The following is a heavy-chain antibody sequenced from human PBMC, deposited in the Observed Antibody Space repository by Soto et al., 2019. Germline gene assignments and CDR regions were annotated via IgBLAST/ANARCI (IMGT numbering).Heavy chain of an antibody. CDR2: IDPSDSYT. V-gene: IGHV5-10-1*01. D-gene: IGHD6-19*01. Sequence: GESVKISCKGAGYSFTSYCSSWVLQMPWKGLEWMGRIDPSDSYTNYSPSFQGHVTISADKSISTAYLQWSSLKASDTAMYYCARHRQWLVQGEDAFDIWGQATMVTVSS. CDR1: GYSFTSYC. CDR3: ARHRQWLVQGEDAFDI. J-gene: IGHJ3*02.